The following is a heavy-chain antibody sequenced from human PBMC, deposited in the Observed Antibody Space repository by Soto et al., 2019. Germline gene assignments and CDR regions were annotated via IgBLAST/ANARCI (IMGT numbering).Heavy chain of an antibody. V-gene: IGHV4-4*07. CDR1: GGSIRSYY. CDR2: IYTTGST. Sequence: SEPLSLTCNVSGGSIRSYYWSCSRQPAVKPLEWIGRIYTTGSTNYNPSLKRRVTMSIDTSKSQFSLKVSSVTAADTAVYYCARDGASGFGMDVWGQGTTVTVSS. D-gene: IGHD3-3*01. J-gene: IGHJ6*02. CDR3: ARDGASGFGMDV.